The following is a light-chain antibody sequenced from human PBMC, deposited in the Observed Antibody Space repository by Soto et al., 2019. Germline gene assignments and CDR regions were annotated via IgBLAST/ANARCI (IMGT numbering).Light chain of an antibody. CDR2: GAS. CDR3: QQSFSTPRT. CDR1: QTISTY. Sequence: DIQMTQSPSPLSASVGDRATITCRASQTISTYLNWYQQKPGKAPKLLIYGASSLQSGVPSRFSGSGSGTDFTLTISSLQPEDFGTYYCQQSFSTPRTLGQGTKVDSK. J-gene: IGKJ1*01. V-gene: IGKV1-39*01.